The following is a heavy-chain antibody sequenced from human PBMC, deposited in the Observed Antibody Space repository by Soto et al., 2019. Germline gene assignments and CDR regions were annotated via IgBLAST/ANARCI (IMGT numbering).Heavy chain of an antibody. D-gene: IGHD1-26*01. Sequence: QTGGSLRLSCTASGFTFGDYAMSWFRQAPGKGLEWVGFIRSKAYGGTTEYAASVKGRFTISRDDSKSIAYLQMNSLKTEDTAVYYCTRDEALLGKDWFDPWGQGTLVTVSS. V-gene: IGHV3-49*03. CDR3: TRDEALLGKDWFDP. J-gene: IGHJ5*02. CDR1: GFTFGDYA. CDR2: IRSKAYGGTT.